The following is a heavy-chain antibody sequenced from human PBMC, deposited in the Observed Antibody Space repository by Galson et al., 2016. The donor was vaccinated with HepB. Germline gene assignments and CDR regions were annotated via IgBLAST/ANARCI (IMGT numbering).Heavy chain of an antibody. J-gene: IGHJ3*02. Sequence: SLRLACAASGFSVSSNYIIWVRQAPGKGREWVSATYSGGSTYYADAVKGHFTVSRDNHKNTVYLQMDSLRAEDTAVYYCAREAIAAAGTHDAFDIWGQGTMVTVCS. D-gene: IGHD6-13*01. CDR2: TYSGGST. V-gene: IGHV3-53*01. CDR1: GFSVSSNY. CDR3: AREAIAAAGTHDAFDI.